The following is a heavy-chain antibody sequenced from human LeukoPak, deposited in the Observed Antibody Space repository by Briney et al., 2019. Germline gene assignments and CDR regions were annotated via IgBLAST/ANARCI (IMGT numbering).Heavy chain of an antibody. J-gene: IGHJ4*02. CDR2: IHSGGST. Sequence: SGGSLRLSCAASGFTVSSNYMSWVRQAPGKGLEWVSVIHSGGSTYYADSVKGRFTISRDNSKNTLYLQMNSLRAEDTAVYYCARGPWGGSGFDYWGQGTLVTVSS. CDR3: ARGPWGGSGFDY. V-gene: IGHV3-66*01. CDR1: GFTVSSNY. D-gene: IGHD3-10*01.